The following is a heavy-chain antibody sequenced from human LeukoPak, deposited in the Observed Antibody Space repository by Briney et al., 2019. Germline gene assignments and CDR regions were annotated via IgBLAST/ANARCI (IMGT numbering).Heavy chain of an antibody. CDR3: ARRAETHDYYFDY. Sequence: GGSLRLSCAASGFTFSSYSMNWVRQAPGKGLEWVSYISSSSSYTNYADSVKGRFTISRDNAKNSLYLQMNSLRAEDTAVYYCARRAETHDYYFDYWGQGTLVTVSS. CDR1: GFTFSSYS. D-gene: IGHD5-12*01. CDR2: ISSSSSYT. J-gene: IGHJ4*02. V-gene: IGHV3-21*05.